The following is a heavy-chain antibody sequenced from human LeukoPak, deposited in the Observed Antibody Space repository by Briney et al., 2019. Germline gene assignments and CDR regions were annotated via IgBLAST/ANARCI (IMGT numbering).Heavy chain of an antibody. J-gene: IGHJ6*02. Sequence: GGSLRLSCAASGFTFSSFWLHWVRQAPGKGLVWVSRINTDGSSTNYADSVKGRFTISRDNAKNTLYLQMNSLRAEDTAVYYCATQQRCGLDVWGQGTTVTVSS. V-gene: IGHV3-74*01. CDR2: INTDGSST. CDR1: GFTFSSFW. D-gene: IGHD6-13*01. CDR3: ATQQRCGLDV.